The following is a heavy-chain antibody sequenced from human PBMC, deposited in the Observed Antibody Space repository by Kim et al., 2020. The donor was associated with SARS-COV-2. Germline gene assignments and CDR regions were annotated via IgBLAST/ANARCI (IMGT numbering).Heavy chain of an antibody. D-gene: IGHD1-7*01. CDR1: GFTFGDYA. CDR2: ISWNSGSI. J-gene: IGHJ3*02. Sequence: GGSLRLSCAASGFTFGDYAMHWVRQAPGKGLEWVSGISWNSGSIGYADSVKGRFTISRDNAKNSLYLQMNSLRAEDTAVYYCAKDSSWNYFPDAFDIWGQGTMVTVSS. V-gene: IGHV3-9*01. CDR3: AKDSSWNYFPDAFDI.